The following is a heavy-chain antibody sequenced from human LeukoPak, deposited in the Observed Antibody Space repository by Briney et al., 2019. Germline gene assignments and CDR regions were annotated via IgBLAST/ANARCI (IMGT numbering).Heavy chain of an antibody. CDR1: GGTFSSYA. CDR3: ERAASGSGSYYNHYYMDV. J-gene: IGHJ6*03. CDR2: IIPIFGTA. Sequence: ASVKVSCKASGGTFSSYAISWVRQAPGQELEWMGGIIPIFGTANYAQKFQGRVTITTDESTSTAYMELSSLRSEDTAVYYCERAASGSGSYYNHYYMDVWGKGTTVTVSS. V-gene: IGHV1-69*05. D-gene: IGHD3-10*01.